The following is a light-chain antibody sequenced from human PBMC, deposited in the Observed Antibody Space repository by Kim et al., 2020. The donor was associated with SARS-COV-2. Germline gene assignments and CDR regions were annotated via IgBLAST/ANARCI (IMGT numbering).Light chain of an antibody. Sequence: ASVGDRVIITCRASQSIGSLLAWYQQKAGKAPKLLIYKASNLQSGVPSRFSGSGSGTEFTLTFSSLQPDDFATYYCQQYQTYPWTFGHGTKVDIK. CDR1: QSIGSL. V-gene: IGKV1-5*03. J-gene: IGKJ1*01. CDR3: QQYQTYPWT. CDR2: KAS.